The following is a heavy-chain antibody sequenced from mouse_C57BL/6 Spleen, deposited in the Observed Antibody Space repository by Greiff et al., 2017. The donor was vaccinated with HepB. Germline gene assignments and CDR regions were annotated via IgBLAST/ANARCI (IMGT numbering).Heavy chain of an antibody. CDR3: ARSGVYYGSSYV. CDR1: GYAFTNYL. D-gene: IGHD1-1*01. Sequence: QVQLQQSGAELVRPGTSVKVSCKASGYAFTNYLIEWVKQRPGQGLEWIGVINPGSGGTNYNEKFKGKATLTADKSSSTAYMQLSSLTSEDSAVYFCARSGVYYGSSYVWGTGTTVTVSS. J-gene: IGHJ1*03. CDR2: INPGSGGT. V-gene: IGHV1-54*01.